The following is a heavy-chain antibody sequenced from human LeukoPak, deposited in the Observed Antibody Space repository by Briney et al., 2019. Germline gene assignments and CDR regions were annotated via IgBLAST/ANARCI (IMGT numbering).Heavy chain of an antibody. CDR3: AADPYSSSSGMDV. CDR1: GFTFTSSA. J-gene: IGHJ6*02. CDR2: IVVGSGNT. D-gene: IGHD6-6*01. Sequence: SVKVSCKASGFTFTSSAMQWVRQARGQRLEWIGWIVVGSGNTNYAQKFQERVTITRDMSTSTAYMELSSLRSEDTAVYYCAADPYSSSSGMDVWGQGTTVTVSS. V-gene: IGHV1-58*02.